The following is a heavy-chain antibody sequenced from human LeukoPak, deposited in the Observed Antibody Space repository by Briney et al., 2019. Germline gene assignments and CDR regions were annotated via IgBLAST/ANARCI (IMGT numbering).Heavy chain of an antibody. V-gene: IGHV3-53*01. CDR2: FYRGDST. Sequence: GGSLRLSCAASGFTVSSSYMYWVRQAPGKGLEWVSFFYRGDSTYYAESVRGRFTISRDNSKNTLYLLMNSLIPEDTAVYYCARGVVSGPSYFDSWGQGTLVTVSS. CDR1: GFTVSSSY. J-gene: IGHJ4*02. CDR3: ARGVVSGPSYFDS. D-gene: IGHD3-10*01.